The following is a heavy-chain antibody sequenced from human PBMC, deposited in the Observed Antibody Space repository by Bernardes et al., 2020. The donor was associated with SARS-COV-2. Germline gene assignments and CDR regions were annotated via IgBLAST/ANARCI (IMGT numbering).Heavy chain of an antibody. J-gene: IGHJ6*02. CDR1: GYKFTDYY. V-gene: IGHV1-2*02. CDR2: INPNTAGT. Sequence: ASVKVSCKTSGYKFTDYYIHWVRQAPGQGLEWMGWINPNTAGTNYAQKFQGRITMTRDTSISTAYMGLSRLTSDDTAVYFCARKEAAGYYYYYGLDVWGQGTTVTVSS. CDR3: ARKEAAGYYYYYGLDV. D-gene: IGHD6-13*01.